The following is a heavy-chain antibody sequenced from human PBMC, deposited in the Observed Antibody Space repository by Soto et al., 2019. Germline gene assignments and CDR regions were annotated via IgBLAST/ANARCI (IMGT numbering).Heavy chain of an antibody. V-gene: IGHV2-5*02. Sequence: QITLKESGPTLVKPTQSLTLTCTVSGFSLSGDGVGVGWIRQPPGKALEWLALIYWDDDQRYSPSLKTRLTITKDTSNNQVILTMTNMDPVDTATYYCAHAFGGTSWPNDAVDIWGQGTVVTVSS. CDR2: IYWDDDQ. CDR3: AHAFGGTSWPNDAVDI. D-gene: IGHD3-3*02. J-gene: IGHJ3*02. CDR1: GFSLSGDGVG.